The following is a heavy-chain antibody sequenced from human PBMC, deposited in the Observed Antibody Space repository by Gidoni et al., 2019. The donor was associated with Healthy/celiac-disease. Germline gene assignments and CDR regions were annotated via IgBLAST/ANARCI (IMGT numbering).Heavy chain of an antibody. V-gene: IGHV3-30-3*01. Sequence: QVQLVESGGGVVPPGRSLRLSCAASGFTFSSYPMHWVRQAPGKGLEWVALRSYDGSNEYYADSVKGRFTISRDNSKNTLYLQMNSLRADDTAVYYCARGTSPSSGYPFDYWGQGTLVTVSS. CDR3: ARGTSPSSGYPFDY. D-gene: IGHD3-22*01. J-gene: IGHJ4*02. CDR2: RSYDGSNE. CDR1: GFTFSSYP.